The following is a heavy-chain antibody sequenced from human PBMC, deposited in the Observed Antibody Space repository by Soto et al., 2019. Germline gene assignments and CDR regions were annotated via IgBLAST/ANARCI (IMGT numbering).Heavy chain of an antibody. V-gene: IGHV3-48*01. CDR2: ISSSSSTI. CDR1: GFTFSSYS. J-gene: IGHJ4*02. Sequence: EVQLVESGGGLVQPGGSLRLSCAASGFTFSSYSMNWVRQAPGKGLEWVSYISSSSSTIYYADSVKGRFTFSRDNAKNSLYLQMNSLRAEDAAVYYCARVYSSGWYAGYWGQGTLVTVSS. CDR3: ARVYSSGWYAGY. D-gene: IGHD6-19*01.